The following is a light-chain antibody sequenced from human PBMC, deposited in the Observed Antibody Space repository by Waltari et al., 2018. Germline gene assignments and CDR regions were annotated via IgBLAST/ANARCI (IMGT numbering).Light chain of an antibody. J-gene: IGLJ3*02. CDR3: SSYAGTYTGV. V-gene: IGLV2-11*01. Sequence: QSALTQPRSVSESPGQSVTISCTGTSSHVGGYNYISWYQHHPGKAPKLIIYDVTKRPSGVPDRFSASKSGNTASLTISGLRAEDEADYYCSSYAGTYTGVFGGGTKLTVL. CDR1: SSHVGGYNY. CDR2: DVT.